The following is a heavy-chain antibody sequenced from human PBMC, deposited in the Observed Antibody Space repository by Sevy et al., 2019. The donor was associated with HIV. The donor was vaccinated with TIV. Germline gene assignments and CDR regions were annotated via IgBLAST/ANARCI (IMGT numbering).Heavy chain of an antibody. Sequence: GGSLRLSCAASGFTFSSYWMSWVRQAPGKGLEWVANIKQDGSERYYVDSVKGRFTISRDNTKNSLYLQMDSLRVEDTGEYYCVRGGQRFDYWGQGTLVTVSS. CDR3: VRGGQRFDY. D-gene: IGHD6-25*01. V-gene: IGHV3-7*01. CDR2: IKQDGSER. J-gene: IGHJ4*02. CDR1: GFTFSSYW.